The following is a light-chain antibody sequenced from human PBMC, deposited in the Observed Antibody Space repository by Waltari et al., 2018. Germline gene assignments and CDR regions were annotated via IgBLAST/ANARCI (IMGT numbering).Light chain of an antibody. CDR3: QQYYSTPIT. CDR1: QSVLHSSNNKNY. V-gene: IGKV4-1*01. J-gene: IGKJ5*01. Sequence: DIVMTQSPDSLAVSLGARATINCKSSQSVLHSSNNKNYLTWYQQKPGQPPKLLIYWASTRESGVPDRFSGSGSGTDFTLTISSLQAADVAVYYCQQYYSTPITFGQGTRLEIK. CDR2: WAS.